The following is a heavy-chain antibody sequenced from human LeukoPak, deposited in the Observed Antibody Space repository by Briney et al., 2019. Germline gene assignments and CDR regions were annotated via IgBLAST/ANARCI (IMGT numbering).Heavy chain of an antibody. CDR2: ISGSGAST. J-gene: IGHJ6*02. V-gene: IGHV3-23*01. D-gene: IGHD6-13*01. Sequence: GGSLRLSCAASGFTCSSYAMSWVRQAPGKGLEWVSAISGSGASTYYADSVKGRFTISRDNSKNTLYLQMNSLRAEDTAVYYCAKASSSWFDYYYGMDVWGQGTTVTVSS. CDR3: AKASSSWFDYYYGMDV. CDR1: GFTCSSYA.